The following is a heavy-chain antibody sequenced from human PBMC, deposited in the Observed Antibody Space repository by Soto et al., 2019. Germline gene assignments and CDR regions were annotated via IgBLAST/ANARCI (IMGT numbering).Heavy chain of an antibody. J-gene: IGHJ5*02. V-gene: IGHV4-31*03. CDR2: IHYSGNP. CDR3: ARGTYYYDSSGYDP. Sequence: SESLSLTCTGSGDSISSGGYYWSWIRQHPGKGLEWIGYIHYSGNPYYNPSLKSRVTISVDTSKNQFSLNLSSVTAADTAVYYCARGTYYYDSSGYDPWGQGTLVTVSS. CDR1: GDSISSGGYY. D-gene: IGHD3-22*01.